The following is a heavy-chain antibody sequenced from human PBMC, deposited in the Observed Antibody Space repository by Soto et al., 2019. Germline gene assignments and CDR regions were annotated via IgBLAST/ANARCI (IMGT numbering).Heavy chain of an antibody. J-gene: IGHJ6*02. Sequence: QVQLVQSGAEVKQPGSSVKVSCKASGGTFSSYAISWVRQAPGQGLEWMGGIIPIFGTANYAQKFQGRVTITADESTSTAYMELSSLRSEDTAVYYCARDPRGWPVRGWGMDVCGQGTTVTVSS. CDR1: GGTFSSYA. CDR3: ARDPRGWPVRGWGMDV. V-gene: IGHV1-69*01. D-gene: IGHD3-10*01. CDR2: IIPIFGTA.